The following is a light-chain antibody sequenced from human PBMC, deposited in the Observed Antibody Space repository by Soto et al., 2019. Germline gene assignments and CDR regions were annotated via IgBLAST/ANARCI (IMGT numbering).Light chain of an antibody. CDR2: EVS. J-gene: IGLJ2*01. Sequence: QSALTQPPSASGSPGHSVTISCTGTSSDVGGYNYVSWYQQHPGKAPQLMIYEVSRRPSGVPDRFSGSKSGNTASLTVSGLQAEDEADYSCSSYAGSNNLLFGGGTKLTAL. CDR1: SSDVGGYNY. V-gene: IGLV2-8*01. CDR3: SSYAGSNNLL.